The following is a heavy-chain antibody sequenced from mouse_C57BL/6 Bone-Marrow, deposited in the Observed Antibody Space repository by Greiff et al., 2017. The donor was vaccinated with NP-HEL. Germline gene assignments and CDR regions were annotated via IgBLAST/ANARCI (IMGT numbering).Heavy chain of an antibody. CDR3: ARYPYYCGSSYLAWFAY. Sequence: VQLQQSGAELVKPGASVKLSCTASGFNIKDYYMHWVKQRTEQGLEWIGRIDPEVGVTKYAPKFQGKATLTADTSSNTAYLQLSSLTSEDTAVYYCARYPYYCGSSYLAWFAYWGQGTLVTVSA. CDR1: GFNIKDYY. CDR2: IDPEVGVT. D-gene: IGHD1-1*01. J-gene: IGHJ3*01. V-gene: IGHV14-2*01.